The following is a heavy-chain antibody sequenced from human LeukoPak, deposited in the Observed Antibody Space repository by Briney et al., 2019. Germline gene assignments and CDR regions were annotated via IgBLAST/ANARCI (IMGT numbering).Heavy chain of an antibody. V-gene: IGHV3-48*04. D-gene: IGHD6-13*01. CDR1: XXTFXXYA. CDR3: XXXXXERQLAHDAFDI. J-gene: IGHJ3*02. Sequence: XAXSXXTFXXYAMSWVRQAPGKGLEWVSYISSSGSTMYYADSVKGRFTISRDNAKNSLYLQMNSLRAEDTAVYYCXXXXXERQLAHDAFDIWGQGTMVTVSS. CDR2: ISSSGSTM.